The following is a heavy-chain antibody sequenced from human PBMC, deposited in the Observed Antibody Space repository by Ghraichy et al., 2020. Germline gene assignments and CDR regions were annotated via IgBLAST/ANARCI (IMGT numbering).Heavy chain of an antibody. CDR2: INPNSGGT. J-gene: IGHJ4*02. CDR3: SRDGPLGSFDY. Sequence: ASVKVSCKASGYTFTGYYMHWVRQAPGQGLEWMGWINPNSGGTNYAQKFQGRVTMTRDTSVSTAYMELSRLRSDDTAGYYCSRDGPLGSFDYWGQGTLVTVSS. D-gene: IGHD7-27*01. V-gene: IGHV1-2*02. CDR1: GYTFTGYY.